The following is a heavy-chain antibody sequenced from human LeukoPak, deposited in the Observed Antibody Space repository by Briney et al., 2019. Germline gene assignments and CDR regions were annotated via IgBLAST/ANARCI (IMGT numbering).Heavy chain of an antibody. V-gene: IGHV4-59*05. Sequence: PSETLSLTCTVSGGSISSYYWSWIRQPPGKGLEWIGSIYYSGSTYYNPSLKSRVTISVDTFKNQFSLKLSSVTAADTAVYYCARHKTQTGEKAFDIWGQGTMVTVSS. D-gene: IGHD7-27*01. CDR1: GGSISSYY. J-gene: IGHJ3*02. CDR3: ARHKTQTGEKAFDI. CDR2: IYYSGST.